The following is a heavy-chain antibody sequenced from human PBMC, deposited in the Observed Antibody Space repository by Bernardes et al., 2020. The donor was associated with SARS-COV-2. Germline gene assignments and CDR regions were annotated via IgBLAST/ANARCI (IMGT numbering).Heavy chain of an antibody. J-gene: IGHJ4*02. V-gene: IGHV4-61*02. CDR3: ARDYGPYDGADY. CDR2: IYASGST. CDR1: GASISSSIYY. Sequence: TLSLTCTVSGASISSSIYYWNWIRQPAGKGLEWIGRIYASGSTSYNPSLKSRVTISVDTSKIQFSLKLSSVTAADTAVYYCARDYGPYDGADYWGQGTLVTVSS. D-gene: IGHD3-10*01.